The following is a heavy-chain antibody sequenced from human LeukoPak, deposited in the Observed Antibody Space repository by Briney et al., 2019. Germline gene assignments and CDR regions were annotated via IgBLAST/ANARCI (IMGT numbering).Heavy chain of an antibody. CDR1: GFTFGDYV. V-gene: IGHV3-7*01. CDR3: ARAAGGVSGYDLYYFDY. CDR2: IKQDGSEK. J-gene: IGHJ4*02. D-gene: IGHD5-12*01. Sequence: GGSLRLSCTASGFTFGDYVMTWVRQAPGKGLEWVANIKQDGSEKYYVDSVKGRFTISRDNAKNSVDLQMNSLRVEDTAVYYCARAAGGVSGYDLYYFDYWGQGALVTVSS.